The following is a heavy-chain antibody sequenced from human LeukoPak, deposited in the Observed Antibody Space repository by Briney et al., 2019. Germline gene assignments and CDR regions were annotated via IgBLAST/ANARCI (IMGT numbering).Heavy chain of an antibody. D-gene: IGHD6-19*01. CDR1: GYTLTELS. Sequence: ASVKVSCKFSGYTLTELSMHWVRQAPGKGLEWMGGFDPEDGETIYAQKFQGRVTMTEDTSTDTAYMELSSLRSEDTAVYYCATSRSDGYSSGWFDYWGQGTLVTVSS. CDR2: FDPEDGET. V-gene: IGHV1-24*01. J-gene: IGHJ5*01. CDR3: ATSRSDGYSSGWFDY.